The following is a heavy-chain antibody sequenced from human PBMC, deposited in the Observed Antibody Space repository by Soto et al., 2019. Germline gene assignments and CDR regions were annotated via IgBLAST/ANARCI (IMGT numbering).Heavy chain of an antibody. CDR3: ARERLPQWGDYSYFDY. D-gene: IGHD4-17*01. CDR2: IYYSGST. V-gene: IGHV4-59*01. J-gene: IGHJ4*02. CDR1: GGSISSYY. Sequence: QVQLQESGPGLVKPSETLSLTCTVSGGSISSYYWSWIRQPPGKGLEWIGYIYYSGSTNYNPSLNNRVTISVDTSKNQFSLKLSSVTAADTAVYYCARERLPQWGDYSYFDYWGQGTLVTVSS.